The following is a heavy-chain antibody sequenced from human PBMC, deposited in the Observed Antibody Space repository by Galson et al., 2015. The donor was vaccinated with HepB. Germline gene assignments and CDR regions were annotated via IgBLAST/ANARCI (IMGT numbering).Heavy chain of an antibody. V-gene: IGHV1-18*01. CDR2: ISAYNGNT. J-gene: IGHJ4*02. D-gene: IGHD3-22*01. CDR1: GYTFTSYG. Sequence: VSCKASGYTFTSYGISWVRQAPGQGLEWMGWISAYNGNTNYAQKLQGRVTMTTDTSTSTAYMELRSLRSDDTAVYYCARLTYYYDSSGYSSVSFDYWGQGTLVTVSS. CDR3: ARLTYYYDSSGYSSVSFDY.